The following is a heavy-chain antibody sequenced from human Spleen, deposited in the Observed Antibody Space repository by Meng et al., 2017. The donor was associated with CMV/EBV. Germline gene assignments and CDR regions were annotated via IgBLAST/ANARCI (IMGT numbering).Heavy chain of an antibody. Sequence: KASRYTYTDYYVHWVRQAPGQELEWMGWINPKSGDTEYAQTFQGRVTMTRDTSISTAYMELSRLRSDDTAVYYCARTSMAVAGSFDYWGQGTLVTVSS. D-gene: IGHD6-19*01. CDR3: ARTSMAVAGSFDY. V-gene: IGHV1-2*02. J-gene: IGHJ4*02. CDR2: INPKSGDT. CDR1: RYTYTDYY.